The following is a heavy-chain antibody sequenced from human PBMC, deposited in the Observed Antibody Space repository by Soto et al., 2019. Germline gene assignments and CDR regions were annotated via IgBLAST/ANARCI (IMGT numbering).Heavy chain of an antibody. Sequence: PGGSLRLSCAASGFTFSSYWMHWVRQAPGKGLVWVSRINSNGGSTYYADSVKGRFTISRDNSKNTLYLHMNSLRAEDTAVYFCAKEEGTGVSDYWGQGTLVTVSS. D-gene: IGHD2-8*02. CDR2: INSNGGST. V-gene: IGHV3-74*01. CDR1: GFTFSSYW. J-gene: IGHJ4*02. CDR3: AKEEGTGVSDY.